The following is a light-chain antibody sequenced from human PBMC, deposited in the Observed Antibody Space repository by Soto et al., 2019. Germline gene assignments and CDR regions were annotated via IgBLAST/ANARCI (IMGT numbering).Light chain of an antibody. J-gene: IGKJ1*01. Sequence: EIVLTQSPGTLSLSPGGRATLSCRASQSVSGSYLAWYQQKPGQAPRLLIYGASSRATGIPDRFSGSGSGTDFTLTISRLEPEDFAVYYCQQDGSSPETFGQGTKLESK. CDR1: QSVSGSY. CDR2: GAS. V-gene: IGKV3-20*01. CDR3: QQDGSSPET.